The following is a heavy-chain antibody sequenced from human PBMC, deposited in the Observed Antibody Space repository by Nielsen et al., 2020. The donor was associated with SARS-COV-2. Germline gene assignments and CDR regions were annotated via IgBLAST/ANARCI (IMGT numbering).Heavy chain of an antibody. D-gene: IGHD6-13*01. CDR1: GGSISSYY. V-gene: IGHV4-59*01. Sequence: SETLSLTCTVSGGSISSYYWSWIRQPPGKGLEWIGYIYYSGSTNYNPSLKSRVTISVDTSKNQFSLKLSSVTAADTAVYYCARGAAAGFDYWGQGTLVTVSS. J-gene: IGHJ4*02. CDR3: ARGAAAGFDY. CDR2: IYYSGST.